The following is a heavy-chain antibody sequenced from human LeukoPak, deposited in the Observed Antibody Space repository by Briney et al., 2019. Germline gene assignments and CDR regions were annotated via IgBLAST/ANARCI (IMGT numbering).Heavy chain of an antibody. CDR1: GYTFTSYG. CDR2: ISAYNGHT. J-gene: IGHJ4*02. CDR3: AREWYSYPFFDY. D-gene: IGHD5-18*01. V-gene: IGHV1-18*01. Sequence: ASVKVSCKASGYTFTSYGISWVRQAPGQGLEWMGWISAYNGHTNYEQKLQRRVTMTTHTSPSTAYMQLRSLRSDDTAVYYCAREWYSYPFFDYWGQGTLVTVSS.